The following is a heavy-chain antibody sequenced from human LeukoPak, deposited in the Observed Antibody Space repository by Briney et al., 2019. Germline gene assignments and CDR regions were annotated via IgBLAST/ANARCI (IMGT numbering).Heavy chain of an antibody. J-gene: IGHJ6*02. CDR2: ISAYNGNT. V-gene: IGHV1-18*01. D-gene: IGHD6-19*01. CDR1: GYTFTSCG. Sequence: GASVKVSCKASGYTFTSCGISWVRQAPGQGLEWMGWISAYNGNTNYAQKLQGRVTMTTDTSTSTAYMELRSLRSDDTAVYYCARTVAGTEDYYYYYGMDVWGQGTTVTVSS. CDR3: ARTVAGTEDYYYYYGMDV.